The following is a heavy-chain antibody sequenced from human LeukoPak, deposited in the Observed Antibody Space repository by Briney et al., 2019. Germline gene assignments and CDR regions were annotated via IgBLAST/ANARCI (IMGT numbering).Heavy chain of an antibody. CDR3: AKDGRGIVVVPDVPGDDY. D-gene: IGHD2-2*01. Sequence: GGSLRLSCAASGFTFSSYSMSWVRQAPGKGLEWVSTISGLGESTYYADSLKGRFTISRDNSKNTLYLQMNSLRAEDTAVYFCAKDGRGIVVVPDVPGDDYWGQGTLVTVSS. V-gene: IGHV3-23*01. J-gene: IGHJ4*02. CDR2: ISGLGEST. CDR1: GFTFSSYS.